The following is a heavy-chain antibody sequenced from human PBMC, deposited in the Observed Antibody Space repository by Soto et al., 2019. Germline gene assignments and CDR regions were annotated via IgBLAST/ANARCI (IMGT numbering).Heavy chain of an antibody. V-gene: IGHV3-15*07. J-gene: IGHJ4*02. D-gene: IGHD1-26*01. CDR1: GFTFTNAW. CDR2: IKTNAEAETT. Sequence: EVQLVESGGGLVKTGGSLRLSCAASGFTFTNAWMNWVRQAPGKGLEWVGRIKTNAEAETTDYSTPVKGRFTISRDDSKNTLYLQLNSLRIEDTAVYYCTTGSDEGYWGQGALVTVSS. CDR3: TTGSDEGY.